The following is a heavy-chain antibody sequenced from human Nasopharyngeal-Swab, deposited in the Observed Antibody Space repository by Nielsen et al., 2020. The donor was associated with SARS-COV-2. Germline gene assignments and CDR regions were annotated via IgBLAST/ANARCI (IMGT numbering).Heavy chain of an antibody. CDR3: TRVAPVVSTFDY. CDR1: GFTFGDYV. CDR2: IRSKAYGGTT. Sequence: GESLKISCTASGFTFGDYVMSWVRQAPGKGLEWVGFIRSKAYGGTTEYAASVKGRFTISRDDSKSIAYLQMNSLKTEDTAVYYCTRVAPVVSTFDYWGQGTLVTVSS. J-gene: IGHJ4*02. D-gene: IGHD3-22*01. V-gene: IGHV3-49*04.